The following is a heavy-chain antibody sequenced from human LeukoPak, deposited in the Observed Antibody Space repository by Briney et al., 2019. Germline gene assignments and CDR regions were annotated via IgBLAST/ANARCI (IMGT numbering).Heavy chain of an antibody. CDR2: ISSSSSTI. Sequence: GGSLRLSCAASGFTFSSYSMNWVRQAPGKGLEWVSYISSSSSTIYYADSVKGRFTISRDNAKNSLYLQMNSLRAEDTAVYYCEGWSGYIHDAFDIWGQGTMVTVSS. CDR3: EGWSGYIHDAFDI. CDR1: GFTFSSYS. D-gene: IGHD3-3*01. V-gene: IGHV3-48*01. J-gene: IGHJ3*02.